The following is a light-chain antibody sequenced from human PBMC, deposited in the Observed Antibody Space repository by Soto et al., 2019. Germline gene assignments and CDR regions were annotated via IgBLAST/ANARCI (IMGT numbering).Light chain of an antibody. CDR1: QSVTSK. CDR2: GAS. J-gene: IGKJ5*01. Sequence: EVVFAPSPGPLSFSPGDRATLSRRASQSVTSKLAWYQQKPGQAPRLLISGASNRATGIPDRFSGSGSGTDFTLTISRLEPDDFALYFCQQYGGSPITFGLGTRLEIK. V-gene: IGKV3-20*01. CDR3: QQYGGSPIT.